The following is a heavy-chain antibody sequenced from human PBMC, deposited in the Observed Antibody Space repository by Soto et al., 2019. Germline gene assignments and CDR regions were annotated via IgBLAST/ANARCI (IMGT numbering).Heavy chain of an antibody. J-gene: IGHJ5*02. D-gene: IGHD3-3*01. Sequence: SETLSLTCTVSGGSISSYYWSWIRQPAGKGLEWIGRIYTSGSTNYNPSLKSRVTMSVDTSKNQFSLKLSSVTAADTAVYYCARLLASYDFWTRLEPWGPGNLVTVSS. V-gene: IGHV4-4*07. CDR2: IYTSGST. CDR1: GGSISSYY. CDR3: ARLLASYDFWTRLEP.